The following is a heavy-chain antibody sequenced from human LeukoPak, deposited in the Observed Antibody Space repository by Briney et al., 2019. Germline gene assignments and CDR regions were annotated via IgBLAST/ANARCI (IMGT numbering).Heavy chain of an antibody. Sequence: IGYXXYSGSTYYNPSLKSRVTISVDTSKNQFSLKLSSVTAADTAVYYCARGYSSGYYAVYYYYGMDVWGQGTTVTVSS. V-gene: IGHV4-31*02. CDR2: XXYSGST. J-gene: IGHJ6*02. D-gene: IGHD3-22*01. CDR3: ARGYSSGYYAVYYYYGMDV.